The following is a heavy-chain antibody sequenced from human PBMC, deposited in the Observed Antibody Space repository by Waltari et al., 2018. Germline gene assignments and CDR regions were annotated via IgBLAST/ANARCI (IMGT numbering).Heavy chain of an antibody. CDR3: ARDGGFDF. D-gene: IGHD2-15*01. J-gene: IGHJ4*02. Sequence: QVQLVQSGTEVKKPGASVKVSCKASGYTFIDYYMHWVRQAPGQGLAWMGWINPSSGGAKYAQNFQGRVKMTRDTPSRTVYIALSRLTYDDTAMYYCARDGGFDFWGQGTLVSVSS. CDR2: INPSSGGA. V-gene: IGHV1-2*02. CDR1: GYTFIDYY.